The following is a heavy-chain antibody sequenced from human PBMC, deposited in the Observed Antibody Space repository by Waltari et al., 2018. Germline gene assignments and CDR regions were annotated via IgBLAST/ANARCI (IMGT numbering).Heavy chain of an antibody. CDR2: IWYDGSNK. V-gene: IGHV3-30*02. CDR1: GFTFSSYG. CDR3: AKALWFGELGFDY. Sequence: QVQLVESGGGVVQPGRSLRLSCAASGFTFSSYGMHWVRQAPGKGLGWVAFIWYDGSNKYYADSVKGRFTISRDNSKNTLYLQMNSLRAEDTAMYYCAKALWFGELGFDYWGQGTLVTVSS. J-gene: IGHJ4*02. D-gene: IGHD3-10*01.